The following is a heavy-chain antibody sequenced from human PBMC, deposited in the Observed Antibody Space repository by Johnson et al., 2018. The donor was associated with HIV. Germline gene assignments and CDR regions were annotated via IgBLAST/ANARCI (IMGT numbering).Heavy chain of an antibody. CDR2: ISWNSGSI. CDR3: ARVSAYSYGWVSPAFDI. D-gene: IGHD5-18*01. V-gene: IGHV3-9*01. J-gene: IGHJ3*02. CDR1: GFTFDDYA. Sequence: EVQLVESGGGLVQPGRSLRLSCAASGFTFDDYAMHWVRQAPGKGLEWVSGISWNSGSIGYVDYVKGRFTISRDNAKNSLYLQMNSLRAEDTAVYYCARVSAYSYGWVSPAFDIWGQGTMVTVSS.